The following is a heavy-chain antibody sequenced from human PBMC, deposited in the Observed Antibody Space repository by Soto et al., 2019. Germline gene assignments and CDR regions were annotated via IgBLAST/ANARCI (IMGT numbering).Heavy chain of an antibody. V-gene: IGHV1-18*01. CDR1: GYTFTSYG. Sequence: QVQLVQSGAEVKKPGASVKVSCKASGYTFTSYGISWVRQAPGQGLEWMGWISAYNGNTNYAQKLQGRVTMTTDTSTSTAYMELRSLRSDDTAVYYCARSYVPYDILTDYFARGDYYYYYYMDVWGKGTTVTVSS. CDR2: ISAYNGNT. J-gene: IGHJ6*03. D-gene: IGHD3-9*01. CDR3: ARSYVPYDILTDYFARGDYYYYYYMDV.